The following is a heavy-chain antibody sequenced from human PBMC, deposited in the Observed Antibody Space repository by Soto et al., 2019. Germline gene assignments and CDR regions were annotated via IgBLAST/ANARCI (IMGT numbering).Heavy chain of an antibody. Sequence: GGSLRLSGAASGFTFSGSSIHWVRQASWKGLEWVGRIRSKANSYATAYAASVKGRFTISRDDSKNTAYLQMNSLKTEDTAVYYCTRPSYDFWSDNKWFDPFGQGTLVPFSS. CDR1: GFTFSGSS. D-gene: IGHD3-3*01. CDR2: IRSKANSYAT. V-gene: IGHV3-73*01. J-gene: IGHJ5*02. CDR3: TRPSYDFWSDNKWFDP.